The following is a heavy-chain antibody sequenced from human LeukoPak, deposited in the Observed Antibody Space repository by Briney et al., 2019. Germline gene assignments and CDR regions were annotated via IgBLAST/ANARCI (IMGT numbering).Heavy chain of an antibody. CDR2: VNLQGST. J-gene: IGHJ4*02. CDR1: GGSITNTNY. Sequence: PSGTLSLSCGVSGGSITNTNYWTWVRQPPGKGLEWIGEVNLQGSTNYNPSLMGRVAISVDTSENHISLQLTSVTAADTAVYYCAREGGPYRPLDYSGQGTLVTVSS. CDR3: AREGGPYRPLDY. V-gene: IGHV4-4*02.